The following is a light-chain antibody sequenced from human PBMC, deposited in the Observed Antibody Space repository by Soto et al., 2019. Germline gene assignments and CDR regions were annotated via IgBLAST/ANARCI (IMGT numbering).Light chain of an antibody. V-gene: IGKV1-9*01. Sequence: DIQLTQSPSFLSASVGDRVTITCRASQGISSYLAWDQQKPGKAPKLLIYAASTLQSGVPSRFSGSGSVTQFALTMRSLQPEDFASYYCQQGGTFGPGTKVDI. CDR2: AAS. CDR1: QGISSY. J-gene: IGKJ3*01. CDR3: QQGGT.